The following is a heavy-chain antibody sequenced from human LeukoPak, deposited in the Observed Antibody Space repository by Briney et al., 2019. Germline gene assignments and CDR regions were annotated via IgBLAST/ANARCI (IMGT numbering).Heavy chain of an antibody. D-gene: IGHD5-12*01. Sequence: GGSLRLSCAASGFTFSSYAMSWVRQAPGKGLEWVSAISGSGSSTYYADSVKGRFTFSRDNSKNTLYLQMNSLRAEDTAVYYCAKDGYSLGPSFYYYYYGMDVWGQGTTVTVSS. V-gene: IGHV3-23*01. CDR2: ISGSGSST. CDR3: AKDGYSLGPSFYYYYYGMDV. J-gene: IGHJ6*02. CDR1: GFTFSSYA.